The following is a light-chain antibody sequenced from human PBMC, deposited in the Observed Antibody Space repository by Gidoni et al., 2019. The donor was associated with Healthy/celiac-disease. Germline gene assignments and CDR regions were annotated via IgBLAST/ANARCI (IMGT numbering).Light chain of an antibody. CDR2: GAS. CDR3: QQYNNWPQWT. Sequence: EIVMTQSPATLSVSPGERATLSCRASQSVSSNLAWYQQKPGQAPRLLIYGASTRATGIPARCSVSGSGTEFTLTISSLQSEDFAVYYCQQYNNWPQWTFGQGTKVEIK. V-gene: IGKV3-15*01. CDR1: QSVSSN. J-gene: IGKJ1*01.